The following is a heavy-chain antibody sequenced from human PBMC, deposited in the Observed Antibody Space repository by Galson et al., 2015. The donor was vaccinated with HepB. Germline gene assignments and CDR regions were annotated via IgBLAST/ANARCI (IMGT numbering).Heavy chain of an antibody. CDR2: ISGSGGST. CDR1: GFTFSSYA. D-gene: IGHD4-17*01. J-gene: IGHJ4*02. CDR3: AKVASIDYGDYILWGDTIYYFDY. Sequence: SLRLSCAASGFTFSSYAMSWVRQAPGKGLEWVSAISGSGGSTYYADSVKGRFTISRDNSKNTLYLQMNSLRAEDTAVYYCAKVASIDYGDYILWGDTIYYFDYWGQGTLVTVSS. V-gene: IGHV3-23*01.